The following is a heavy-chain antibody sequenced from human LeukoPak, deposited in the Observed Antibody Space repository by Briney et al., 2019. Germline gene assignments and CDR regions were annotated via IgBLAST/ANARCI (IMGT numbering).Heavy chain of an antibody. CDR2: IRYDGSNK. CDR3: AKEPREWELPDY. CDR1: GFSFSTYG. J-gene: IGHJ4*02. Sequence: GGSLRLSCAASGFSFSTYGMHWVRQAPGKGLVWVAFIRYDGSNKYYADSVKGRFTISRDNSRNTLYLQMNSLRVEDTAVYYCAKEPREWELPDYWGQGTLVTVSS. V-gene: IGHV3-30*02. D-gene: IGHD1-26*01.